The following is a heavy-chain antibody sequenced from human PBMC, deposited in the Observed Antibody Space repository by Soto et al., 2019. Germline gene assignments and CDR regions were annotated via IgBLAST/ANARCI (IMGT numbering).Heavy chain of an antibody. J-gene: IGHJ4*02. Sequence: AVGSLRLSCAASGFTFSDFWLHWVRQAPGKGLVWVARINNDGSDTSYADSVKGRFTMSRDNAKNMVYLQMNSLGVEDTAVYYCGSVFEYWGQGTQVTVSS. V-gene: IGHV3-74*01. CDR3: GSVFEY. CDR2: INNDGSDT. CDR1: GFTFSDFW.